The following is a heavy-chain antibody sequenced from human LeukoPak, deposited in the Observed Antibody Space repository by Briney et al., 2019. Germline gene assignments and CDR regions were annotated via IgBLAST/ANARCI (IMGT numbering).Heavy chain of an antibody. J-gene: IGHJ4*02. CDR1: GFSLNTFGVG. D-gene: IGHD3-22*01. Sequence: SGPTLVKPTQTLTLTCSDSGFSLNTFGVGVAWIRQPPGKALEWLALIYWDGDDQYSPFLKGRVNITKDTSKNQVVLTMTNMDPVDTATYYCANMGHYDSNNYFRYYSDNWGQGTLVTVSS. CDR3: ANMGHYDSNNYFRYYSDN. V-gene: IGHV2-5*02. CDR2: IYWDGDD.